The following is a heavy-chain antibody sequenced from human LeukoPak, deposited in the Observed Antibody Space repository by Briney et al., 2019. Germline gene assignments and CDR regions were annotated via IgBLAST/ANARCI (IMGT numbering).Heavy chain of an antibody. CDR2: IYYSGST. CDR3: ARDFRLDY. CDR1: GGPISSYY. V-gene: IGHV4-59*12. J-gene: IGHJ4*02. Sequence: SETLSLTCTVSGGPISSYYWSWIRQPPGKGLEWIGYIYYSGSTNYNPSLKSRVTISVDTSKNQFSLKLSSVTAADTAVYYCARDFRLDYWGQGTLVTVSS.